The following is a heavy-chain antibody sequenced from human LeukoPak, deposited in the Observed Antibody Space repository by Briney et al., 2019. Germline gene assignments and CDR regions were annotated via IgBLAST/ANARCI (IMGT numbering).Heavy chain of an antibody. CDR1: GGTFSGYY. D-gene: IGHD1-26*01. V-gene: IGHV4-34*01. CDR2: INHSGST. Sequence: SENLSLTCAVYGGTFSGYYWSWIRQPPGKGLEWIGEINHSGSTNYNPSLKSRVTISVETSKNQFSLKLSFVTAAATAVYYWASRVVGATGTSFDYWGQGTLVTVSS. CDR3: ASRVVGATGTSFDY. J-gene: IGHJ4*02.